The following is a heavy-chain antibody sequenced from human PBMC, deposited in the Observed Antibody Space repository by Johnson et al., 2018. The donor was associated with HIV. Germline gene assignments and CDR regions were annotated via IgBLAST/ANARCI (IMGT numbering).Heavy chain of an antibody. V-gene: IGHV3-11*01. J-gene: IGHJ3*02. Sequence: QVQLVESGGGVVQPGRSLRLSCAASGFTFSDYYMSWIRQAPGKGLEWVSYISSGGSTIYYADSVKARFTISRDNSKNTLYLQMSSLRAEDTAVYYCANLDPLLLSGSGGAFDIWGQGTMVTVSS. CDR2: ISSGGSTI. CDR3: ANLDPLLLSGSGGAFDI. CDR1: GFTFSDYY. D-gene: IGHD3-22*01.